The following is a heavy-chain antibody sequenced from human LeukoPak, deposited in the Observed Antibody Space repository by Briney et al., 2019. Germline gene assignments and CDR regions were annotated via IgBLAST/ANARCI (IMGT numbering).Heavy chain of an antibody. CDR3: ARHLSGVTGYTYGRGIDY. D-gene: IGHD5-18*01. CDR1: GFTFSSYW. J-gene: IGHJ4*02. CDR2: IKQDGSEK. V-gene: IGHV3-7*01. Sequence: GGSLRLSCAASGFTFSSYWMNWVRQAPGKGLEWVANIKQDGSEKYYVDSVKGRFTISRDNAKKSMYLQMNSLRAEDTAVYYCARHLSGVTGYTYGRGIDYWGQGTLVTVSS.